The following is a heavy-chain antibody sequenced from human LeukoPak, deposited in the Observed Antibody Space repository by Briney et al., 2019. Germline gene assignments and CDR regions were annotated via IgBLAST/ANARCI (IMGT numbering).Heavy chain of an antibody. CDR3: ARTYYDILTGSSYGMDV. J-gene: IGHJ6*02. V-gene: IGHV4-31*03. CDR1: GASISSGGYY. D-gene: IGHD3-9*01. Sequence: PSETLSLTCTVSGASISSGGYYWSWIRQHPGKGLEWIGYIYYSGSAYYNPSLKSRVTISVDTSKNQFSLKLSSVTAADTAVYYCARTYYDILTGSSYGMDVWGQGTTVTVSS. CDR2: IYYSGSA.